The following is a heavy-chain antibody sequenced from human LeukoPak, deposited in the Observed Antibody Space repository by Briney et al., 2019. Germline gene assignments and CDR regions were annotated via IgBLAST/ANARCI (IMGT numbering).Heavy chain of an antibody. V-gene: IGHV4-59*01. Sequence: SETLSLTCTVAGGSISSYYWSWIRQPPGKGLEWIGYIYYSGSTNYNPSLKSRVTISVDTSKNQFSLKLSSVTAADTAVYYCARVYSSSWYYFDYWGQGTLVTVSS. D-gene: IGHD6-13*01. J-gene: IGHJ4*02. CDR3: ARVYSSSWYYFDY. CDR1: GGSISSYY. CDR2: IYYSGST.